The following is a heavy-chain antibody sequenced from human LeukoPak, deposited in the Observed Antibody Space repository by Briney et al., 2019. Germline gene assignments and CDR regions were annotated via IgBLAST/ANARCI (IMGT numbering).Heavy chain of an antibody. V-gene: IGHV4-30-2*01. CDR3: ARVVQNYDTLTGYYSYYFDY. CDR2: IYHSGST. CDR1: GGSISSGGYS. D-gene: IGHD3-9*01. J-gene: IGHJ4*02. Sequence: PSQTLSLTCAVSGGSISSGGYSWSWIRQPPGKGLEWIGYIYHSGSTYYNPSLKSRVTISVDRSKNQFSLKLSSVTAADTAVYYCARVVQNYDTLTGYYSYYFDYWGQGTLVTVSS.